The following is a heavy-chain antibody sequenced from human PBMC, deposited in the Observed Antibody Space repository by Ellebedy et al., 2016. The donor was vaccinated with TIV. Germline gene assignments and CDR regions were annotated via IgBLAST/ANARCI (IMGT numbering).Heavy chain of an antibody. Sequence: GGSLRLSCAASGFTFRSYDMHWVRQATGKGLEWVSAFGTAGDTYYPGSVKGRFTISRENAKNSLYLQMNSRSAEDTAVYYCERVRFGDTAVDYWGQGTLVTVSS. CDR1: GFTFRSYD. V-gene: IGHV3-13*01. D-gene: IGHD5-18*01. CDR2: FGTAGDT. J-gene: IGHJ4*02. CDR3: ERVRFGDTAVDY.